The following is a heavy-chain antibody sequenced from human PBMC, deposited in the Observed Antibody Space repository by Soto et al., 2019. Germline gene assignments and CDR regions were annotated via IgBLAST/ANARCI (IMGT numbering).Heavy chain of an antibody. J-gene: IGHJ4*02. D-gene: IGHD3-16*01. Sequence: GGSLRLSCRTSGLMFRTYLMSWVRQAPGKGLEWVANIKTDGSEEYYADSVMGRFTISRDNTKNSLYLQMNSLRADDTAMYYCDTYHDSNWEAYSFRHWGQGTLVTVYS. CDR3: DTYHDSNWEAYSFRH. V-gene: IGHV3-7*01. CDR2: IKTDGSEE. CDR1: GLMFRTYL.